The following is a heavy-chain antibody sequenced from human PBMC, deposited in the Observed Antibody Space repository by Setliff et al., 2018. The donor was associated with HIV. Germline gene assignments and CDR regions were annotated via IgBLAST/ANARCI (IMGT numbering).Heavy chain of an antibody. V-gene: IGHV5-51*01. CDR3: ARLGPLGYYYYMDV. Sequence: GESLKLSCKGSGYSFSSHWIGWVRQLPGKGLEWIGIIYPADSKTTYSPSFQGQVTISVDKSIRAAYLQWSSLKASDTGMFYCARLGPLGYYYYMDVWGNGTTVPVSS. CDR1: GYSFSSHW. D-gene: IGHD3-3*02. J-gene: IGHJ6*03. CDR2: IYPADSKT.